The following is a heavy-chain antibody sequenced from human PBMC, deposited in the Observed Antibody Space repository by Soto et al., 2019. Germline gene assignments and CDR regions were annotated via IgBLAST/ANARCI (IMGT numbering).Heavy chain of an antibody. J-gene: IGHJ6*02. Sequence: PSETLSLTCTVSGGSISSYYWSWIRQPPGKGLEWIGYIYYSGSTNYNPSLKSRVTISVDTSKNQFSLKLSSVTAADTAVYYCARAGDITMVRGVIRYYYGMDVWGQGTTVTVSS. D-gene: IGHD3-10*01. V-gene: IGHV4-59*01. CDR3: ARAGDITMVRGVIRYYYGMDV. CDR2: IYYSGST. CDR1: GGSISSYY.